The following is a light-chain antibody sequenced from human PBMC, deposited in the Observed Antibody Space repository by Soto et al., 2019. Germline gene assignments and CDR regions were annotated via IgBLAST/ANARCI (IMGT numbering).Light chain of an antibody. V-gene: IGKV3-11*01. J-gene: IGKJ4*01. CDR1: QSVSKY. Sequence: EIVLTQSPATLSLSPGERATLSCRASQSVSKYLAWYQQKPGQAPRLLIHDASNRATGIPARFSGSGSGTGFTLTISSLEPEDFGVYYCQQRSNWPQITFGGGTKVETK. CDR3: QQRSNWPQIT. CDR2: DAS.